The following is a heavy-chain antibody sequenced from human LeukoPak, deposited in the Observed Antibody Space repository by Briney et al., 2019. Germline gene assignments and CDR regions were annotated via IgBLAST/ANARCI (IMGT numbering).Heavy chain of an antibody. D-gene: IGHD3-22*01. V-gene: IGHV3-9*03. CDR3: AKDNYYDSSGYLDY. Sequence: PGRSLRLSCAASGFTFDDYAMHWVRQAPGKGLEWVSGISWNSGSIGYADSVKGPFTISRDNAKNSLYLQMNSLRAEDMALYYCAKDNYYDSSGYLDYWGQGTLVTVSS. CDR2: ISWNSGSI. J-gene: IGHJ4*02. CDR1: GFTFDDYA.